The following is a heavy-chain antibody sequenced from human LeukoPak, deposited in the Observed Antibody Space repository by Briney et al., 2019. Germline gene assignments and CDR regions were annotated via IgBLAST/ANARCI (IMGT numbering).Heavy chain of an antibody. CDR2: IYTRGST. D-gene: IGHD2-2*02. V-gene: IGHV4-61*02. J-gene: IGHJ5*02. Sequence: TSETLSLTCTVSGGSISSGSYYWSWIRQPAGKGLEWIGCIYTRGSTNYNPALKSRVTISVDTSKNQFSLKLSSVTAADTAVYYCARDGRYCSSTSCYSNWFDPWGQGTLVTVSS. CDR3: ARDGRYCSSTSCYSNWFDP. CDR1: GGSISSGSYY.